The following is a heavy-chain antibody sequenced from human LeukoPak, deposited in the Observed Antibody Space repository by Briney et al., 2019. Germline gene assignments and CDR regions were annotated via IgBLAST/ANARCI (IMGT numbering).Heavy chain of an antibody. V-gene: IGHV3-33*01. J-gene: IGHJ4*02. Sequence: GGSLRLSCAASGFTFSSYGMHWVRQAPGKGLEWVAVIWYDGSNKYYADSVKGRFTISRDNSKNTLYLQMNSLRAEDTAVYYCARDFVPRSSGISNWGQGTLVTVSS. D-gene: IGHD6-19*01. CDR3: ARDFVPRSSGISN. CDR1: GFTFSSYG. CDR2: IWYDGSNK.